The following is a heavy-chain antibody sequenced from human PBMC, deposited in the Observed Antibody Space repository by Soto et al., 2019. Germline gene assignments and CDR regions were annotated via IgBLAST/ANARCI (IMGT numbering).Heavy chain of an antibody. CDR1: GFTFNNYG. J-gene: IGHJ3*01. V-gene: IGHV3-30*18. D-gene: IGHD6-13*01. Sequence: GGSLRLSCAASGFTFNNYGMHWARQAPGKGLEWVAAISNDGSDKYYADSVKGRLTISRDNSKNTVFLQMSSLRAEDTAVYYCAKDQGRAATRGLDWGQGTMVTVS. CDR3: AKDQGRAATRGLD. CDR2: ISNDGSDK.